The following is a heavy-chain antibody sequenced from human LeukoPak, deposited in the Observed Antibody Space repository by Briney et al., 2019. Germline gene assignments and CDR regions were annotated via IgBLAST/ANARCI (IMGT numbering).Heavy chain of an antibody. CDR1: GGSISSYY. CDR3: AREYSGRLYYFDY. CDR2: IYYSGST. Sequence: SETLSLTCTVSGGSISSYYWSWIRQPPGKGLEWIGYIYYSGSTNYNPSLKSRVTISVDTSKNQFSLKLSSVTAADTAVYYCAREYSGRLYYFDYWGQGTLVTVSS. D-gene: IGHD1-26*01. J-gene: IGHJ4*02. V-gene: IGHV4-59*01.